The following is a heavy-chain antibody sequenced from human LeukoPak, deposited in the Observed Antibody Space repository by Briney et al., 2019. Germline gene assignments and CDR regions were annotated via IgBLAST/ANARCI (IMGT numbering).Heavy chain of an antibody. Sequence: SETLSLTCTVSGGSISSSSYYLGWIRQPPGKGLEWIGSIYYSGSTYYNPSLKSRVTISVDTSKNQFSLKLSSVTAADTAVYYCARHILRFLEWLFPPDAFDIWGQGTMVTVSS. V-gene: IGHV4-39*01. CDR2: IYYSGST. J-gene: IGHJ3*02. CDR1: GGSISSSSYY. D-gene: IGHD3-3*01. CDR3: ARHILRFLEWLFPPDAFDI.